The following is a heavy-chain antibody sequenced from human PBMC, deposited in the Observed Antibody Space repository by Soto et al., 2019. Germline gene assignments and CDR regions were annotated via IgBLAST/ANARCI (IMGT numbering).Heavy chain of an antibody. D-gene: IGHD5-18*01. CDR2: IGTAGDT. CDR1: GFIFSAYD. V-gene: IGHV3-13*01. Sequence: PGGSLKLSCASSGFIFSAYDMHWARQATGKGLEWVSAIGTAGDTYYPGSVKGRFTVSRDNAKNSLYLQMNSLTVGDTAVYYCVRAYSYGRPTYYFYYIGVRGKGTTVTVSS. CDR3: VRAYSYGRPTYYFYYIGV. J-gene: IGHJ6*03.